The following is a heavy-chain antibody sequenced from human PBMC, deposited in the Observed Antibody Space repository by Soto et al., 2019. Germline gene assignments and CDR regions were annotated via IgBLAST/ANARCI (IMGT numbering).Heavy chain of an antibody. V-gene: IGHV5-51*01. D-gene: IGHD3-16*02. CDR3: ARLWGELSVPPFEFDY. CDR2: IYPGDSDT. Sequence: GESLKISCKGSGYSFTSYWIGWVRQMPGKGLEWMGIIYPGDSDTRYSPSFQGQVTISADKSISTAYLQWSSLKASDTAMYYCARLWGELSVPPFEFDYWGQGTLVTVSS. J-gene: IGHJ4*02. CDR1: GYSFTSYW.